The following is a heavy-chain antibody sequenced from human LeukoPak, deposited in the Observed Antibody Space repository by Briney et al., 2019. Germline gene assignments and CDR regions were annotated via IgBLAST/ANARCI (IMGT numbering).Heavy chain of an antibody. V-gene: IGHV3-7*01. CDR1: GFTFSSYW. Sequence: GGSLRLPCAASGFTFSSYWMTWVRQAPGKGLEWVANIKQDGSEKYYVDSVKGRFTISRDNAKNSLYLQMNSLRAEDTAVYYCARGGLRIAAAVWGQGTLVTVSS. J-gene: IGHJ4*02. D-gene: IGHD6-13*01. CDR3: ARGGLRIAAAV. CDR2: IKQDGSEK.